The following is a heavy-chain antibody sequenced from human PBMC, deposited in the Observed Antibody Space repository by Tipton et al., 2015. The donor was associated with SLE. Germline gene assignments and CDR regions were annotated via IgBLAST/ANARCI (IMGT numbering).Heavy chain of an antibody. Sequence: GSLRLSCAASGFTFSDYRMNWVRQAPGKGLEWVSSISSSGRYIFYADSVKGRFTISRDNAQSSLFLQMSGLTDEDTAIYYCVCASGAYCSDTTCYNNWFDSWGQGTLVTVSS. V-gene: IGHV3-21*01. CDR3: VCASGAYCSDTTCYNNWFDS. CDR2: ISSSGRYI. J-gene: IGHJ5*01. CDR1: GFTFSDYR. D-gene: IGHD2-2*01.